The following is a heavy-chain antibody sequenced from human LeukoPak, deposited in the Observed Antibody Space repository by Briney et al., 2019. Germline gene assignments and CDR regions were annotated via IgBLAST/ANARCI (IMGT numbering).Heavy chain of an antibody. CDR2: ISGSGDNT. J-gene: IGHJ4*02. CDR1: GFTFSTSP. CDR3: AKRSGYTTGWFFDF. D-gene: IGHD6-19*01. Sequence: GGSLRLSCAASGFTFSTSPMNWVRQAPGKGLEWVSSISGSGDNTYYAESVKGRFTISRDNSKNTLFLQMNSLRAEDTAVFYCAKRSGYTTGWFFDFWGQGTLVTVSS. V-gene: IGHV3-23*01.